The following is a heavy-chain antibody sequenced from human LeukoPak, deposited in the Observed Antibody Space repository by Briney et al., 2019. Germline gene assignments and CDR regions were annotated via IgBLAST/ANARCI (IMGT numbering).Heavy chain of an antibody. J-gene: IGHJ4*02. D-gene: IGHD6-6*01. CDR1: GGTFSSYA. Sequence: SVKVSCKASGGTFSSYAISWVRQAPGQGLEWMGRIIPILGIANYAQKFQGRVTITADTSTSTAYMELRSLRSDDTAVYYCAGDVDSSSSSPDYWGQGTLVTVSS. V-gene: IGHV1-69*04. CDR2: IIPILGIA. CDR3: AGDVDSSSSSPDY.